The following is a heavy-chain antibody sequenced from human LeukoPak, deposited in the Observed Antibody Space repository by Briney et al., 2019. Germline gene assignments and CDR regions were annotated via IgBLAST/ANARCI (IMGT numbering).Heavy chain of an antibody. Sequence: ASVKVSCKASGGTFISYAISWVRQAPGQGLEWMGRIIPILSIANYAQKFQGRVTITADKSTSTAYMELSSLRSEDTAVYYCARGGKYYYDSSGYSEYYFDYWGQGTLVTVSS. D-gene: IGHD3-22*01. CDR3: ARGGKYYYDSSGYSEYYFDY. CDR2: IIPILSIA. J-gene: IGHJ4*02. V-gene: IGHV1-69*04. CDR1: GGTFISYA.